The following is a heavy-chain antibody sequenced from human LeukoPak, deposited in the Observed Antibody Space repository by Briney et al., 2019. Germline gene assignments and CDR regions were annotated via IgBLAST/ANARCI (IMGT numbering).Heavy chain of an antibody. Sequence: ASVKVSCKASGYTFTSYGISWVRQAPGQGLEWMGGIIPIFGTANYAQKFQGRVTITADESTSTAYMELSSLRSEDTAVYYCARGGYYYDSSGYYYWGQGTLVTVSS. CDR2: IIPIFGTA. V-gene: IGHV1-69*13. CDR3: ARGGYYYDSSGYYY. J-gene: IGHJ4*02. CDR1: GYTFTSYG. D-gene: IGHD3-22*01.